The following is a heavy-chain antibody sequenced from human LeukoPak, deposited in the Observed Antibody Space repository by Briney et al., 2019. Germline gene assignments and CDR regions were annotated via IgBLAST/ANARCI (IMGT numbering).Heavy chain of an antibody. D-gene: IGHD3-10*01. J-gene: IGHJ6*03. CDR1: GGSITDYF. CDR2: INHSGSS. CDR3: ARVGDLFGAHRVRGLPPDYYYMDV. Sequence: SETLSLTCALSGGSITDYFYNWVRQPPGKGLEWIGEINHSGSSTYNPSLKSRVIISVDTSKNQFSLQLTSVTAADPAVYYCARVGDLFGAHRVRGLPPDYYYMDVWGKGTMVTVSS. V-gene: IGHV4-34*01.